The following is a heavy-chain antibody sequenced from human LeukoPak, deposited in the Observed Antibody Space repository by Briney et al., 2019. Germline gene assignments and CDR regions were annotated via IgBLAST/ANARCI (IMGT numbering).Heavy chain of an antibody. D-gene: IGHD6-13*01. J-gene: IGHJ4*02. CDR3: ARVGAVAGTSDY. CDR2: ITNDGIST. CDR1: GFTFSSTW. V-gene: IGHV3-74*03. Sequence: GGSLRLSCVASGFTFSSTWMHWVRQPPGKGLVWVARITNDGISTTYADSVKGRFTISRDNAKSTLYLQMNSLRAEDTAVYYCARVGAVAGTSDYWGQGTLVTVSS.